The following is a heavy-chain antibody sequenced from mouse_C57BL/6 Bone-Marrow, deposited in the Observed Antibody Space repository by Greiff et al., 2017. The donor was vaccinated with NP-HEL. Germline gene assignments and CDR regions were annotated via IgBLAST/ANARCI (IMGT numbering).Heavy chain of an antibody. CDR2: INPNDGGT. CDR1: GYTFTDYY. J-gene: IGHJ2*01. D-gene: IGHD4-1*01. Sequence: EVQLQQSGPELVKPGASVKISCKASGYTFTDYYMNWVKQSHGKSLEWIGDINPNDGGTNYNQKFKGKATLTVDKSSSTAYMELRSLTSEDSAVYYCARVGRYFDYWGQGTTLTVSS. V-gene: IGHV1-26*01. CDR3: ARVGRYFDY.